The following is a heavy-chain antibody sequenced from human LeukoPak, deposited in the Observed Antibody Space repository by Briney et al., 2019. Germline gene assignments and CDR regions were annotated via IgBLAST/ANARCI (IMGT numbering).Heavy chain of an antibody. Sequence: ASVKVSCKASGYTFISYGISWVRQAPGQGLQWMGWISPYNGNTNYVQKFQGRVTITTDESTSTVYMELSSLRSEDTAIYYCATNLVVEYWITYMDVWGKGTTVTVSS. J-gene: IGHJ6*04. D-gene: IGHD1-1*01. CDR3: ATNLVVEYWITYMDV. CDR2: ISPYNGNT. V-gene: IGHV1-18*01. CDR1: GYTFISYG.